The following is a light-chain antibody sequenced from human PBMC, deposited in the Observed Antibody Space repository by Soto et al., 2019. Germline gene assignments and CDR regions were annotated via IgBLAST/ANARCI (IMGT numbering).Light chain of an antibody. CDR1: QGFSNS. CDR2: GAS. CDR3: QKYDSAPRT. J-gene: IGKJ4*01. V-gene: IGKV1-27*01. Sequence: DIQMTQSPSSLTASIGDRVTISCRASQGFSNSLAWYQQKPGKVPTLLIYGASILQSGVPSRFSGSGSGTEFTLTISCLQPEDVATYFCQKYDSAPRTFGRGTKVEIK.